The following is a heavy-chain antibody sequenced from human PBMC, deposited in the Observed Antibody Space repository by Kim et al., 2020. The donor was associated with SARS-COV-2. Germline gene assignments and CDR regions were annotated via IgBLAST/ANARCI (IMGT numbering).Heavy chain of an antibody. CDR1: GFSFNYYG. J-gene: IGHJ4*02. Sequence: GGSLRLSCSASGFSFNYYGMHWVRQAPGKGLEWVAFIWSDGSRQHYADSVKGRFIISKDNSKSTMFLQMNSLRVEDTALYYCARDGWCNGRNCSSLFFDSWGQGTLVTVSS. V-gene: IGHV3-33*01. D-gene: IGHD2-8*01. CDR2: IWSDGSRQ. CDR3: ARDGWCNGRNCSSLFFDS.